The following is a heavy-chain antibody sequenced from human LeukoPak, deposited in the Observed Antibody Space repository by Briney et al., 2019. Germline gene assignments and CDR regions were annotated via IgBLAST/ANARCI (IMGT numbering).Heavy chain of an antibody. V-gene: IGHV1-46*01. CDR3: ARDTVRLVAGPEM. CDR2: INPSGGST. CDR1: GYTFTSYY. Sequence: ASVKVSCKASGYTFTSYYMHWVRQAPGQGLEWMGIINPSGGSTSYAQKFQGRVTMTRDTSTSTVYMELSSLRSEDTAVYYCARDTVRLVAGPEMWGQGTLVTVSP. J-gene: IGHJ4*02. D-gene: IGHD6-19*01.